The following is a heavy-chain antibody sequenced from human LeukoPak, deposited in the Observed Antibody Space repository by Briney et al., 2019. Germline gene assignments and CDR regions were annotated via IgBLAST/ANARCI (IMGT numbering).Heavy chain of an antibody. Sequence: PGGSLRLSCSVSGFTFSSHAMHWVRQAPGKGLECVAYISYDGSFQYHADSVKGRFTISRDNSKNTLYLQMNSLRAEDTAVYYCAKADSSGYLFDYWGQGTLVTVSS. CDR3: AKADSSGYLFDY. J-gene: IGHJ4*02. V-gene: IGHV3-30-3*01. CDR1: GFTFSSHA. D-gene: IGHD3-22*01. CDR2: ISYDGSFQ.